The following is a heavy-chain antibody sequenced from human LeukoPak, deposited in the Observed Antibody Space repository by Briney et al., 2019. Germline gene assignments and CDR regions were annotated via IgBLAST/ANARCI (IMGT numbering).Heavy chain of an antibody. CDR1: GITFSGSG. J-gene: IGHJ4*02. D-gene: IGHD2-2*01. V-gene: IGHV3-23*01. Sequence: GGSLRLSCAASGITFSGSGMSWVRQAPGKGLEWVSTISGSGSNTHYADSVKGRFTISRDNYKDTLYMQMNSLRVEDTAVYYCARDPGYCDNTSCYAANFDYWGQGTLVTVSS. CDR3: ARDPGYCDNTSCYAANFDY. CDR2: ISGSGSNT.